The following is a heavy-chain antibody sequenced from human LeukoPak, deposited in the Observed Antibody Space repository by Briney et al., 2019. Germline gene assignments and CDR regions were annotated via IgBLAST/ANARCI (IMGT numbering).Heavy chain of an antibody. CDR3: AKSMVPTGKPVDDT. J-gene: IGHJ5*02. CDR1: VFTFSSYA. Sequence: GGSLRLSCAASVFTFSSYAMSWVRQAPGKGLEWVSAISGNGVGTYYADSVKGRFTISRDNSKNTVYLQMNSLRAEDTALYYCAKSMVPTGKPVDDTWGQGTLVTVSS. V-gene: IGHV3-23*01. D-gene: IGHD4/OR15-4a*01. CDR2: ISGNGVGT.